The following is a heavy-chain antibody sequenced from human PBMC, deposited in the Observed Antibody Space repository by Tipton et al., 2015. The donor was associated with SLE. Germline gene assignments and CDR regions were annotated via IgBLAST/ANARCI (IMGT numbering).Heavy chain of an antibody. V-gene: IGHV3-7*01. J-gene: IGHJ4*02. Sequence: SLRLSCAASGFAFSSFWMTWVRQAPGKGLEWVANIKQDGSETYYVDSVKGRFTISRDSAKKSVSLQMNSLRAEDTAVYYCARDPSSSWFYFDYWGQGTLVTVSS. D-gene: IGHD6-13*01. CDR1: GFAFSSFW. CDR3: ARDPSSSWFYFDY. CDR2: IKQDGSET.